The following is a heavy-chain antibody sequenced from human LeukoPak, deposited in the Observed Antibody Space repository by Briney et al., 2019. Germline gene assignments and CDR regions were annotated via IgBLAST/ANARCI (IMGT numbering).Heavy chain of an antibody. J-gene: IGHJ4*01. D-gene: IGHD2-8*01. CDR2: ISSSGSTI. V-gene: IGHV3-11*01. CDR1: GFTFSDYY. CDR3: STDPRLLIY. Sequence: GGSLRLPCAASGFTFSDYYMSWIRQAPGKGLEWVSYISSSGSTIYYADSVKGRFTISRDNAKNSLYLQMNSLRPDDTAPYYCSTDPRLLIYWGHGTLVTVSS.